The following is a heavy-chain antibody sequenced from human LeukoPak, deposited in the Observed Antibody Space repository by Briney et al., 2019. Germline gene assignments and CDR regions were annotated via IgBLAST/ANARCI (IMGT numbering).Heavy chain of an antibody. CDR2: INAGNGDT. D-gene: IGHD1-1*01. V-gene: IGHV1-3*01. Sequence: GASVKVSCKASGYTFSSYVIHWLRRAPGQRLEWMGWINAGNGDTKYSQKFQGRVSIARDTSANTAYMELSSLRSEDTAIYYCAKDRGGTGDFDYWGLGTLVTASS. CDR1: GYTFSSYV. CDR3: AKDRGGTGDFDY. J-gene: IGHJ4*02.